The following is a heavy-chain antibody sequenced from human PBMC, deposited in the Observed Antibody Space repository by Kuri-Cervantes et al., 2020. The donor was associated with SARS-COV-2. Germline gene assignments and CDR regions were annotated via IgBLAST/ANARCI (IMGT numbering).Heavy chain of an antibody. CDR2: ISSSSSTI. Sequence: GESLKISCAASGFTYSSYSMNWVRQAPGKGLEWVSYISSSSSTIYYADSVKGRFTISRDNAKNSLYLQMNSLRAEDTAVYYWSELGMGPVDYWGQGTLVTVSS. CDR1: GFTYSSYS. J-gene: IGHJ4*02. V-gene: IGHV3-48*01. CDR3: SELGMGPVDY. D-gene: IGHD7-27*01.